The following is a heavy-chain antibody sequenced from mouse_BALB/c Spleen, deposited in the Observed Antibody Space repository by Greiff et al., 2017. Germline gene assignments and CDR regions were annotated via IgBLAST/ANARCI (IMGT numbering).Heavy chain of an antibody. D-gene: IGHD2-3*01. CDR3: ARGDGYYAMDY. J-gene: IGHJ4*01. Sequence: EVQRVESGGGLVKPGGSLKLSCAASGLTFSSYAMSWVRQTPEKRLEWVASISSGGSTYYPDSVKGRFTISRDNARNILYLQMSSLRSEDTAMYYCARGDGYYAMDYWGQGTSVTVSS. CDR2: ISSGGST. CDR1: GLTFSSYA. V-gene: IGHV5-6-5*01.